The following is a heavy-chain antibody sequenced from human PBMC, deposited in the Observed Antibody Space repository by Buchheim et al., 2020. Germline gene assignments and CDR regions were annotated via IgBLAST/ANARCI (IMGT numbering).Heavy chain of an antibody. Sequence: EVQLVESGGGLVKPGGSLRLSCAASGFTFSNAWMNWVRQAPGKGLEWVGRIKSKTDGGTTDYAAPVKGRFTISRDDSKNTLYLQMNSLKTEDTAVYYCTSLLPEYYDFWSGWMLVDVWGQGP. D-gene: IGHD3-3*01. CDR2: IKSKTDGGTT. CDR3: TSLLPEYYDFWSGWMLVDV. J-gene: IGHJ6*02. CDR1: GFTFSNAW. V-gene: IGHV3-15*07.